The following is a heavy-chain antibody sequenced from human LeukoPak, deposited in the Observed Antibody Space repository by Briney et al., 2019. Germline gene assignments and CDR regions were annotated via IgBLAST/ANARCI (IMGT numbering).Heavy chain of an antibody. D-gene: IGHD3-3*01. CDR3: ARGQSITIFGVVINWFDP. CDR2: INHSGST. CDR1: GGSFSGYY. J-gene: IGHJ5*02. V-gene: IGHV4-34*01. Sequence: SETLSLTCAVYGGSFSGYYWSWIRQPPGKGLEWIGEINHSGSTNYNPSLKSRVTISVDTSKNQFSLKLSSVTAADTAVYYCARGQSITIFGVVINWFDPWGQGTLVTVSS.